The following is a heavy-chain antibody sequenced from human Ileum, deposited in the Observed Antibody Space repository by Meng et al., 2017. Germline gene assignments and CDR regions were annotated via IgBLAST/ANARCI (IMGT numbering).Heavy chain of an antibody. J-gene: IGHJ4*02. D-gene: IGHD3-10*01. CDR3: AGGEARNF. Sequence: GESLKISCGGSRFTFSSYWMHWVRRAPGKGLEWVSNISRDGSEKSFVDSVKGRFTVSRDNAKNTLCLQMNNLRADDTAVYYCAGGEARNFWGQGTLVTVSS. CDR2: ISRDGSEK. CDR1: RFTFSSYW. V-gene: IGHV3-7*01.